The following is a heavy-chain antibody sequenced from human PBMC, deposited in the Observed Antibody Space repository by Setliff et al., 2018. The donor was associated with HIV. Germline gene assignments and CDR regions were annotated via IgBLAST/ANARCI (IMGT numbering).Heavy chain of an antibody. Sequence: GESLKISCRGFGYSFGDYWIGWVRQKPGKGLEWMGIIFPADSDTRVNPSFQGQVTISADKSTYAAFLQWTSLKASDTGIYYCARHRVDTSMLVVKDLGAFDLWGQGTLVNVSA. D-gene: IGHD3-22*01. J-gene: IGHJ3*01. CDR3: ARHRVDTSMLVVKDLGAFDL. V-gene: IGHV5-51*01. CDR1: GYSFGDYW. CDR2: IFPADSDT.